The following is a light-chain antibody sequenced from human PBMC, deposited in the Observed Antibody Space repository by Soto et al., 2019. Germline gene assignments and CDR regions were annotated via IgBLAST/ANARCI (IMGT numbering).Light chain of an antibody. CDR2: AAS. Sequence: EIVLTQSPGTLSLSPGERATLSCRASQRVASNLLVWYQQKPGQAPRLLIYAASSRATDIPDRFSGSGSGADFTLTISRLEPEDFAVYYCQQYGSSPLTFGGGTKVDIK. V-gene: IGKV3-20*01. CDR1: QRVASNL. CDR3: QQYGSSPLT. J-gene: IGKJ4*01.